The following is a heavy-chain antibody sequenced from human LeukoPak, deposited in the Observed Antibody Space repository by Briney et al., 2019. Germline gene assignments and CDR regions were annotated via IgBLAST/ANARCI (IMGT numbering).Heavy chain of an antibody. D-gene: IGHD3-3*01. Sequence: GGSLRLSCAASGFTVSSNYMSWVRQAPGKGLEWVSAISGSGGSTYYADSVKGRFTISSDNSKNTLYLQMNSLRAEDTAVYYCAKDVEGFGYWGQGTLVTVSS. J-gene: IGHJ4*02. CDR2: ISGSGGST. V-gene: IGHV3-23*01. CDR3: AKDVEGFGY. CDR1: GFTVSSNY.